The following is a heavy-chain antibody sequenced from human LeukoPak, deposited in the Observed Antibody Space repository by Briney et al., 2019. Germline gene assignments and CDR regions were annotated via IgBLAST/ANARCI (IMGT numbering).Heavy chain of an antibody. J-gene: IGHJ4*02. CDR2: IYYSGST. Sequence: PSETLSLTCTVSGGSVSSGSYYWSWIRQPPGKGLEWIGYIYYSGSTNYNPSLKSRVTISVDTSKNQFSLKLSSVTAADTAVYYCASARSRDYYDSSGNHDYWGQGTLVTVSS. D-gene: IGHD3-22*01. V-gene: IGHV4-61*01. CDR3: ASARSRDYYDSSGNHDY. CDR1: GGSVSSGSYY.